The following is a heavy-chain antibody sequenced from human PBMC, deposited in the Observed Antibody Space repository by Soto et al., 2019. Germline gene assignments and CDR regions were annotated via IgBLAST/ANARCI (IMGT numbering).Heavy chain of an antibody. CDR2: IIPIFGTA. J-gene: IGHJ4*02. Sequence: SVKVSCKASGGTFSSYAISWVRPAPGQGLEWMGGIIPIFGTANYAQKFQGRVTITADKSTSTAYMELSSLRSEDTAVYYCARAPEDYDILTGYYLYWGQGTLVTVSS. CDR1: GGTFSSYA. D-gene: IGHD3-9*01. CDR3: ARAPEDYDILTGYYLY. V-gene: IGHV1-69*06.